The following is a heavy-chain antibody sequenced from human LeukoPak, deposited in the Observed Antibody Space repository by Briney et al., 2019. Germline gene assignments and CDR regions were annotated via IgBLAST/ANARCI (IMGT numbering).Heavy chain of an antibody. CDR1: GGSISSSSYY. D-gene: IGHD1-1*01. CDR2: IYYSGST. Sequence: PSETLSLTCTVSGGSISSSSYYWGWIRQPPGKGLEWIGSIYYSGSTYYNPSLKSRVTISVDTSKNQFSLKLSSVTAADTAVYYCARGPQEGTGYNWFDPWGQGTLVTVSS. CDR3: ARGPQEGTGYNWFDP. V-gene: IGHV4-39*01. J-gene: IGHJ5*02.